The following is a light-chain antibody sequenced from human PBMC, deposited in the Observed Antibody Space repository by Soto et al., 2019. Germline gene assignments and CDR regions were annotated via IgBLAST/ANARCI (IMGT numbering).Light chain of an antibody. V-gene: IGKV2-30*02. J-gene: IGKJ1*01. CDR2: NVS. Sequence: DVVLTQSPLSLPVTLRHPASISCMSSDSLVHSNGNTYLTWFQQRPGQSPRRLIYNVSNRDSGVPARVSGSGSVTDFTLKISMVEDEAVEAYYCMQCTHWLWPFGQANNVDIQ. CDR1: DSLVHSNGNTY. CDR3: MQCTHWLWP.